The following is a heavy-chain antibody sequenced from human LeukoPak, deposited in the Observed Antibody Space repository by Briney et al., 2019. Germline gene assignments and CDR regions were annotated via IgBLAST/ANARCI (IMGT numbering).Heavy chain of an antibody. V-gene: IGHV1-46*01. CDR2: INPSGGST. Sequence: ASVKVSCKSYGYTFTSYFMHWVRQAPGQGLEWMGIINPSGGSTNYAQKFQGRVTMTRDTSTSSVYMELSRLRSEDTAVYYCARGDHVRIYAESAFDIWGQGTKVTVSS. J-gene: IGHJ3*02. D-gene: IGHD3-3*01. CDR1: GYTFTSYF. CDR3: ARGDHVRIYAESAFDI.